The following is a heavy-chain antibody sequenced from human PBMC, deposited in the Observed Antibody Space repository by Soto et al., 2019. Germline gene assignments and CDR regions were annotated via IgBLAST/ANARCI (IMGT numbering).Heavy chain of an antibody. D-gene: IGHD3-16*02. CDR2: IWYDGSNK. CDR1: GFTFSSYG. V-gene: IGHV3-33*01. J-gene: IGHJ6*02. CDR3: ARDHDYVRGSYRDYYYYGMDV. Sequence: QVQLVESGGGVVQPGRSLRLSCAASGFTFSSYGMHWVRQAPGKGLEWVAVIWYDGSNKYYADSVKGRFTISRDNSKNTLYLQMNSRRAEDTAVYYCARDHDYVRGSYRDYYYYGMDVWGQGTTVTVSS.